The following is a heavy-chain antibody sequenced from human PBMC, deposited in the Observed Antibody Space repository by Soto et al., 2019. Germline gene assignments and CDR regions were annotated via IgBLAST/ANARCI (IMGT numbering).Heavy chain of an antibody. D-gene: IGHD5-18*01. CDR3: ARGFDTAMNGDYYHGMDV. Sequence: GGSLRLSCAASGSTFSSYGMHWVRQAPGKGLEWVAVIWYDGSNKYYADSVKGRFTISRDNSKNTLYLQMNSLRAEDTAVYYCARGFDTAMNGDYYHGMDVWGQGTTVTVSS. CDR1: GSTFSSYG. V-gene: IGHV3-33*01. J-gene: IGHJ6*02. CDR2: IWYDGSNK.